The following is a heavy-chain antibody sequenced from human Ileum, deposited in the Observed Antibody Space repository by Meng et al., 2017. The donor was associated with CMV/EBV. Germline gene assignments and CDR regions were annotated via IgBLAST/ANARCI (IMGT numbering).Heavy chain of an antibody. J-gene: IGHJ4*02. Sequence: ASVKVSCKASGYDFNVFFIHWVRLAPGHGPEWMGWMNPNGVSNYYAQKFRGRVTMTRDSSVTTVYMEISELTSDDTAVYYCARVGPHLRELRGDYWGQGTLVTVSS. CDR2: MNPNGVSN. CDR1: GYDFNVFF. D-gene: IGHD1-7*01. V-gene: IGHV1-2*02. CDR3: ARVGPHLRELRGDY.